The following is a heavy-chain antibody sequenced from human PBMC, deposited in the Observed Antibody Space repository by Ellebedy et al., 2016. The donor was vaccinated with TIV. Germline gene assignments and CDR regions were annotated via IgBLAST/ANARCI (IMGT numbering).Heavy chain of an antibody. V-gene: IGHV3-66*01. D-gene: IGHD1-7*01. CDR3: ARRRYPGYNWNYAGWYFDV. CDR1: RFTVSTNY. J-gene: IGHJ2*01. Sequence: GESLKISCAASRFTVSTNYITWVRHAPGKGLEWVSLVSPGGGTYYADSVQGRFTISRDNSKNTLYLQMNSLRAEDTAVYYCARRRYPGYNWNYAGWYFDVWGRGTLVTVSS. CDR2: VSPGGGT.